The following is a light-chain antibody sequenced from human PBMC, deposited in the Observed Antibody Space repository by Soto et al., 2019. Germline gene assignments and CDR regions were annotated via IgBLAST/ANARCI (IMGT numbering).Light chain of an antibody. CDR1: QSVSSTY. CDR2: SAS. J-gene: IGKJ2*01. V-gene: IGKV3-20*01. Sequence: EIVLTQSPSTLSLFPGERATLSCRASQSVSSTYLAWYQQKPGQAPRLLIYSASTRATGIPDRFSGSGSGTDFTLTISRLEPEDFAVYYCQQYDRSLYTFGQGTKLEIK. CDR3: QQYDRSLYT.